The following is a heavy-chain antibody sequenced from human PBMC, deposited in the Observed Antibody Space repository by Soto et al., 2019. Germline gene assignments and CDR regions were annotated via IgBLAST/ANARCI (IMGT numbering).Heavy chain of an antibody. CDR1: DHAGIRGVCR. D-gene: IGHD3-10*01. CDR2: IYYSGST. Sequence: PLHALSLTSPVCDHAGIRGVCRSTWLRQCPGKGLEWIGYIYYSGSTYYNPSLKSRVTISVDTSKNQFSLKLSSVNAADTAGYYCPRESNGDLSTFDPWGQGTLVSV. J-gene: IGHJ5*02. CDR3: PRESNGDLSTFDP. V-gene: IGHV4-31*03.